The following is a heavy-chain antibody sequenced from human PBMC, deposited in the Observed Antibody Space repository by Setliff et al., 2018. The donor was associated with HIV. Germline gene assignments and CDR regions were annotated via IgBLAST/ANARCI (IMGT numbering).Heavy chain of an antibody. J-gene: IGHJ4*02. D-gene: IGHD6-13*01. CDR2: IYSSGST. CDR3: ARGVAAAGL. V-gene: IGHV4-59*11. Sequence: SETLSLTCSVSGDSISGHYWSWIRQPPGKGLEWIGFIYSSGSTNYNPSLKSRVAMSVDTSKNQFSLKLSSVTAADTAVYYCARGVAAAGLWGQGTLVTVSS. CDR1: GDSISGHY.